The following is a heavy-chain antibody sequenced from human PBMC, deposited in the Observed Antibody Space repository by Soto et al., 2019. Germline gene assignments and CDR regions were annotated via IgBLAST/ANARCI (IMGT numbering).Heavy chain of an antibody. CDR1: GYTLTELS. Sequence: ASVKVSCKVSGYTLTELSMHWVRQAPGKGLEWMGGFDPEDGETIYAQKFQGRVTMTEDTSTDTAYMELSSLRSEDTAVYYCVTAGFIYYYGSGSYCFDYWGQGTLVTVSS. V-gene: IGHV1-24*01. D-gene: IGHD3-10*01. CDR3: VTAGFIYYYGSGSYCFDY. CDR2: FDPEDGET. J-gene: IGHJ4*02.